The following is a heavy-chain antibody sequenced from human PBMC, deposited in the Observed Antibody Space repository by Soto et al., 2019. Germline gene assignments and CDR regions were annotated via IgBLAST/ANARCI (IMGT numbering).Heavy chain of an antibody. D-gene: IGHD2-2*01. CDR3: ARVTVVPAAIMSAWFDP. J-gene: IGHJ5*02. V-gene: IGHV1-18*01. Sequence: ASVKVSCKASGYTFTSYGTSWVRQAPGQGLEWMGWISAYNGNTNYAQKLQGRVTMTTDTSTSTAYMELRSLRSDDTAVYYCARVTVVPAAIMSAWFDPWGQGTLVTVSS. CDR2: ISAYNGNT. CDR1: GYTFTSYG.